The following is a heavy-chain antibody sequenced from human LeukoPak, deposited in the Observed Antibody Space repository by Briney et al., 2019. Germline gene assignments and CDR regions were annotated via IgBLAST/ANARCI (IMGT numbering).Heavy chain of an antibody. Sequence: GGSLRLSCAASGFTFSSYAMSGVRQAPGKGLEWVSAISGSGGSTYYADSVEGRFTISRVNSKNTLYLQMNSLRAEDTAVYYCAKRGSYYVVGAFDIWGQGTMVTVSS. J-gene: IGHJ3*02. CDR1: GFTFSSYA. CDR3: AKRGSYYVVGAFDI. V-gene: IGHV3-23*01. CDR2: ISGSGGST. D-gene: IGHD1-26*01.